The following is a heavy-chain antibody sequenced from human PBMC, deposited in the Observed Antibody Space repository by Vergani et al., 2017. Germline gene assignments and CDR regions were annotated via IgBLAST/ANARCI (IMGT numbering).Heavy chain of an antibody. CDR3: ARGGSHYYDSSGYDDY. Sequence: QVQLQESGPGLVKPSETLSLTCAVSGYSISSGYYWGWIRQPPGKGLEWIGSIYHSGSTYYNPSLKSRVTISVDTSKNQFSLKLSSVTAADTAVYYCARGGSHYYDSSGYDDYWGQGTQVTVSS. D-gene: IGHD3-22*01. J-gene: IGHJ4*02. CDR1: GYSISSGYY. CDR2: IYHSGST. V-gene: IGHV4-38-2*01.